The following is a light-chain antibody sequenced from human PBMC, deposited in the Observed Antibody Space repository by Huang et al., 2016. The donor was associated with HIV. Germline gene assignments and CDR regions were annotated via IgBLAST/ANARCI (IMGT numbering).Light chain of an antibody. Sequence: DIQMTQSPSSLSASVGDRVTISCRASQGIANHLAWYQQRPGKAPKLLIYAASALQSGVPSRFSGTGSGTDFTLTISSLQPEDVATYFCQKYNSAPRTFGPGTKVEIE. CDR2: AAS. CDR1: QGIANH. V-gene: IGKV1-27*01. J-gene: IGKJ3*01. CDR3: QKYNSAPRT.